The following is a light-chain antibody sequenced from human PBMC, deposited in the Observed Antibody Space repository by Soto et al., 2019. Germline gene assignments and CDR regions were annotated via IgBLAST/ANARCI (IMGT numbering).Light chain of an antibody. V-gene: IGLV7-46*01. J-gene: IGLJ2*01. CDR1: TGAVTSGHY. CDR3: LLVYSGTVV. Sequence: QSVVTQEPSLTVSPGGTVTLTCGSSTGAVTSGHYPHWFQQKPGQAPRTLIYDTTNKQSWSPARFSGSLLGGKAALTLSGAQPEDEADYYCLLVYSGTVVFGGGTKLTVL. CDR2: DTT.